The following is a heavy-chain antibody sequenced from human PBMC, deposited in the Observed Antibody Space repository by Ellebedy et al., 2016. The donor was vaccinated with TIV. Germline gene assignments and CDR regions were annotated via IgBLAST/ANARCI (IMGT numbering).Heavy chain of an antibody. Sequence: GGSLRLSCAASELTVTSNFMSWVRQAPGKGLAWVSTIAIDSTTYYADSVKGRFTISRDNSKNTLDIQMNSLRAEDTAVYHCARETYNDVDLKLWGIFDIWGQGTMVTVSS. J-gene: IGHJ3*02. CDR3: ARETYNDVDLKLWGIFDI. V-gene: IGHV3-66*01. CDR2: IAIDSTT. CDR1: ELTVTSNF. D-gene: IGHD3-10*01.